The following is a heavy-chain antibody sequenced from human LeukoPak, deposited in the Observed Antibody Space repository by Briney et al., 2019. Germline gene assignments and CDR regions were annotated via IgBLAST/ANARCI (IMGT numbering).Heavy chain of an antibody. V-gene: IGHV7-4-1*02. D-gene: IGHD6-13*01. Sequence: GASVKVSCKASGYTFTSYAMNWVRQAPGQGLEWMGWINTNTGNPTYAQGFTGRFVFSLDTSVSTAYLQISSLRAEDTAVYYCATLSAAAGQRGWGQGTLVTVSS. J-gene: IGHJ4*02. CDR1: GYTFTSYA. CDR3: ATLSAAAGQRG. CDR2: INTNTGNP.